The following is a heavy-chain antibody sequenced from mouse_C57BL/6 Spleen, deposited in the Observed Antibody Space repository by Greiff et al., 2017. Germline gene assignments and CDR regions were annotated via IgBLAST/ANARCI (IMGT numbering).Heavy chain of an antibody. CDR3: ARLRGTGFDY. Sequence: DVQLQQSGPELVKPGASVKISCKASGYTFTDYYMNWVKQSHGKSLEWIGNINPNNGGTSYNQKFKGKATLTVDKSSSTAYMELRSLTSEDSAVYYCARLRGTGFDYWGQGTTLTVSS. CDR2: INPNNGGT. V-gene: IGHV1-26*01. D-gene: IGHD3-3*01. J-gene: IGHJ2*01. CDR1: GYTFTDYY.